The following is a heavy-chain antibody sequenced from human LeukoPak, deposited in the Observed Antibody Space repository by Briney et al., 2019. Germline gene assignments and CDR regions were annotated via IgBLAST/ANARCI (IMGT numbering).Heavy chain of an antibody. V-gene: IGHV4-30-4*01. J-gene: IGHJ4*02. D-gene: IGHD6-19*01. CDR2: IYYSGST. CDR3: AKDSLRAVAGTGYFDY. Sequence: PSETLSLTCTVSGGSISSGDYYWSWIRQPPGKGLEWIGYIYYSGSTYYNPSLKSRVTISVDTSKNQFSLKLSSVTAADTAVYYCAKDSLRAVAGTGYFDYWGQGTLVTVSS. CDR1: GGSISSGDYY.